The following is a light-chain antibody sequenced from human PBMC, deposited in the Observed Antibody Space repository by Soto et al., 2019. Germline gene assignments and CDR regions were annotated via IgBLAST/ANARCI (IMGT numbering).Light chain of an antibody. CDR3: NSYTSSSTYV. V-gene: IGLV2-14*01. J-gene: IGLJ1*01. CDR2: EVS. Sequence: VLTQPASVSGSPGQSITISCTGTSSDVGGYNYVSWYQQHPGKAPKLMIYEVSNRPSGVSNRFSGSKSGNTASLTISGLQAEDEADYYCNSYTSSSTYVFGSGTKVTVL. CDR1: SSDVGGYNY.